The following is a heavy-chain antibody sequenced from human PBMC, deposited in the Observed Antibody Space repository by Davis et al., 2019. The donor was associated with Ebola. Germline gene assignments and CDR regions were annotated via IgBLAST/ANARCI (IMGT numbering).Heavy chain of an antibody. D-gene: IGHD2-2*01. V-gene: IGHV1-2*02. CDR1: GYTFTGYY. J-gene: IGHJ4*02. CDR3: ARNYCSTSSCSKLGGY. Sequence: ASVKVSCKASGYTFTGYYMHWVRQAPGQGLEWVGGIIPIFGSANYAQKFQGRVTMTRDTSITTAYMELGRLTSDDTAVYYCARNYCSTSSCSKLGGYWGQGTLVTVSS. CDR2: IIPIFGSA.